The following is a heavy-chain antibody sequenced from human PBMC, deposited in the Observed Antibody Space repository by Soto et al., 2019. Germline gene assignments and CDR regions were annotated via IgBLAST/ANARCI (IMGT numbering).Heavy chain of an antibody. CDR2: MDPNSGST. Sequence: QVQLVQSGAEVKKPGASVKVSCKASGYTFTSYDINWVRQATGQGLEWMGWMDPNSGSTDSAQKFQGRVTMTRDTPTSTAYMEVSSLTSEDTAVYYCARGGQCSTTTCYVMDYWGQGTLVTVSS. CDR1: GYTFTSYD. CDR3: ARGGQCSTTTCYVMDY. D-gene: IGHD2-2*01. V-gene: IGHV1-8*01. J-gene: IGHJ4*02.